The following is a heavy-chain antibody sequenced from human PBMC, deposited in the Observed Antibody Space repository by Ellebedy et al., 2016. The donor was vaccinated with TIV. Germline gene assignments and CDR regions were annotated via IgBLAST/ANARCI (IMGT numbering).Heavy chain of an antibody. Sequence: GESLKISCKGSGYSFTTYWITWVRQMPGKGLGWRGRIDPSDSHTNYSPSFQGHVIISADKSISTAYLQWSSLKASDTAMYYCARHGGYSFSPLNYWGQGTLVTVSS. J-gene: IGHJ4*02. V-gene: IGHV5-10-1*01. CDR3: ARHGGYSFSPLNY. CDR1: GYSFTTYW. D-gene: IGHD2-2*02. CDR2: IDPSDSHT.